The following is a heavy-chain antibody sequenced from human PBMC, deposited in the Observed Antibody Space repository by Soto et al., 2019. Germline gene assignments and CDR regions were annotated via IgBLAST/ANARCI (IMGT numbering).Heavy chain of an antibody. J-gene: IGHJ5*02. CDR1: GGSFSGYY. CDR3: ARANDFYIVATIQGGWFDP. V-gene: IGHV4-34*01. D-gene: IGHD5-12*01. CDR2: INQSGST. Sequence: SETLSLTCAVYGGSFSGYYWSWIRQPPGKGLEWIGEINQSGSTNYNPSLKSRVTISVDTSKNQFSLKLSSVTAADTAVYYCARANDFYIVATIQGGWFDPWGQGTLVTVSS.